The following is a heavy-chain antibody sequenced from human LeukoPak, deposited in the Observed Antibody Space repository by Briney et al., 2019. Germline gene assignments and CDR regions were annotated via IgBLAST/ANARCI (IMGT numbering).Heavy chain of an antibody. J-gene: IGHJ4*02. CDR3: ARDFYDYVWGNYRHDY. D-gene: IGHD3-16*02. Sequence: SSETLSLTCTVSGGSISSYYWSWIRQPAGKGLEWIGRLYTSGSTNYNPSLKSRVTMSVDTSKNQFSLKLSSVTAADTAVYYCARDFYDYVWGNYRHDYWGQGTLVTVSS. CDR1: GGSISSYY. CDR2: LYTSGST. V-gene: IGHV4-4*07.